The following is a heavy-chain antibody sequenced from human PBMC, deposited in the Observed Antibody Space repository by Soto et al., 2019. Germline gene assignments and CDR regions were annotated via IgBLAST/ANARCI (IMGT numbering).Heavy chain of an antibody. CDR3: ATNLWFGELFTTYYYYGMDV. D-gene: IGHD3-10*01. J-gene: IGHJ6*02. V-gene: IGHV4-39*01. CDR1: GGSISSSSYY. Sequence: SSETLSLTCTVSGGSISSSSYYWGWIRQPPGKGLEWIGSIYYSGSTYYNPSLKSRVTISVDTSKNQFSLKLSSVTAADTAVYYCATNLWFGELFTTYYYYGMDVWGQGTTVTVSS. CDR2: IYYSGST.